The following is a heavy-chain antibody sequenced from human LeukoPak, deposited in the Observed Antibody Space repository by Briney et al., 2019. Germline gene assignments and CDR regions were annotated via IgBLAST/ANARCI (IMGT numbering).Heavy chain of an antibody. CDR3: AKGDPFRAGWFDP. CDR2: IYTSGST. D-gene: IGHD6-13*01. J-gene: IGHJ5*02. CDR1: GGSFSTYY. V-gene: IGHV4-4*07. Sequence: SESLSLTCTVSGGSFSTYYWSWIRQPAGMGLEWIGRIYTSGSTNYNPSLKSRVTMSVDTSKNQFSLKLSSVTAADTAVYYCAKGDPFRAGWFDPWGQGILVTVSS.